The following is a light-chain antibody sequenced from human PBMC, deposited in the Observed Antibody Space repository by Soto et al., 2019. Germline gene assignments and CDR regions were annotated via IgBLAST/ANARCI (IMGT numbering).Light chain of an antibody. Sequence: EIVMTQSPATLSVSPGERATLSCRASQSVGSNLAWYHQKPGQAPRLLIYGASTRATGIPARFSGSGSGTEFTLTISSLQSEDFAVYYCQQYNNWPRTVGQGTKVEIK. CDR1: QSVGSN. CDR3: QQYNNWPRT. V-gene: IGKV3-15*01. J-gene: IGKJ1*01. CDR2: GAS.